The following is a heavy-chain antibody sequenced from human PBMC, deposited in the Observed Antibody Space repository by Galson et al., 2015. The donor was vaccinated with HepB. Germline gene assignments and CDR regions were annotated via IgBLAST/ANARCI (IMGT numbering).Heavy chain of an antibody. CDR1: GFTFSSYS. V-gene: IGHV3-21*01. D-gene: IGHD2-2*01. CDR2: ISSSSSYI. CDR3: ARDPYCSSTSCPTPG. Sequence: SLRLSCAASGFTFSSYSMNWVRQAPGKGLEWVSSISSSSSYIYYADSVKGRFTISRDNAKNSLYLQMNSLRAEDTAVYYCARDPYCSSTSCPTPGWGQGTLVTVSS. J-gene: IGHJ4*02.